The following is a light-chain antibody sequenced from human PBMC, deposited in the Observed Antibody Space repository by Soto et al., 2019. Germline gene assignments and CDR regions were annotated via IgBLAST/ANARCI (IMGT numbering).Light chain of an antibody. V-gene: IGKV3-15*01. CDR2: GAS. CDR1: QSIRSD. CDR3: QQANSFPIT. J-gene: IGKJ5*01. Sequence: EIVMTQAPGTLSVSPGERATVSCRASQSIRSDLAWYQQKAGQAPRLLIFGASTRATGIPDRFSGSGSGIQFTLTISSLQPDDFATYYCQQANSFPITFGQGTRRRL.